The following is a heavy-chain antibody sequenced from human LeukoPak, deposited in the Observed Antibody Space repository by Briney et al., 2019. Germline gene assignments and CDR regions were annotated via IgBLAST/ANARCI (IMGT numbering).Heavy chain of an antibody. CDR1: GGSISSYY. J-gene: IGHJ6*02. CDR3: ARQTHNGMDV. CDR2: IYTSGST. Sequence: SETLSLTCAVSGGSISSYYWSWIRQPAGKGLESIGRIYTSGSTNYNPSLKSRVTMSVDTSKNQFSLKLSSVTAADAAVYYCARQTHNGMDVWGQGTTVTVSS. V-gene: IGHV4-4*07.